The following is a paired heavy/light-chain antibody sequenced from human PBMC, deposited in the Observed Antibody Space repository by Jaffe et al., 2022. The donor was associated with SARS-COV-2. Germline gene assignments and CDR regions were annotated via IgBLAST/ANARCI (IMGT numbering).Heavy chain of an antibody. CDR2: ISGSGGST. Sequence: EVQLLESGGGLVQPGGSLRLSCAASGFTFSSYAMSWVRQAPGKGLEWVSAISGSGGSTYYADSVKGRFTISRDNSKNTLYLQMNSLRAEDTAVYYCAKEGYDFWSGYYKGGAFDYWGQGTLVTVSS. D-gene: IGHD3-3*01. J-gene: IGHJ4*02. CDR3: AKEGYDFWSGYYKGGAFDY. V-gene: IGHV3-23*01. CDR1: GFTFSSYA.
Light chain of an antibody. CDR3: QQSYSTPGVT. Sequence: DIQMTQSPSSLSASVGDRVTITCRASQSISSYLNWYQQKPGKAPKLLIYAASSLQSGVPSRFSGSGSGTDFTLTISSLQPEDFATYYCQQSYSTPGVTFGPGTKVDIK. CDR1: QSISSY. V-gene: IGKV1-39*01. CDR2: AAS. J-gene: IGKJ3*01.